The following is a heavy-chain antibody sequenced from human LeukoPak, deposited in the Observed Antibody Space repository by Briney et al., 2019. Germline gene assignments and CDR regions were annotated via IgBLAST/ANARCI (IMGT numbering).Heavy chain of an antibody. D-gene: IGHD2-2*01. V-gene: IGHV1-8*03. CDR3: ARGTSSWTLYYYYYMDV. CDR1: GYTFTSYD. Sequence: ASVKVSCKASGYTFTSYDINWVRQATGQGLEWMGWMNPNSGNTGYAQKFQGRVTITRNTSISTAYMELSSLRSEETAVYYCARGTSSWTLYYYYYMDVWGKGTTVTVSS. CDR2: MNPNSGNT. J-gene: IGHJ6*03.